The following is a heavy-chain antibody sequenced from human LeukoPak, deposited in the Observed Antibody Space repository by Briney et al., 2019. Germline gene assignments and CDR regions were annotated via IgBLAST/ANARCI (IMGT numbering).Heavy chain of an antibody. CDR3: AREGRVCGGDCYSWEKYFQH. Sequence: ASVKVSCKASGYTFTSYAMHWVRQAPGQRLEWMGWINAGNGNTKYSQKFQGRFTISRDNSKNTLYLQMNSLRAEDTAVYYCAREGRVCGGDCYSWEKYFQHWGQGTLVTVSS. CDR2: INAGNGNT. CDR1: GYTFTSYA. J-gene: IGHJ1*01. V-gene: IGHV1-3*01. D-gene: IGHD2-21*02.